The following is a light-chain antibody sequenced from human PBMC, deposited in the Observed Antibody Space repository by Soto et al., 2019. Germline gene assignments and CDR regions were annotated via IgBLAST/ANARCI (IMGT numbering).Light chain of an antibody. V-gene: IGLV2-11*01. CDR1: SSDVGGYNS. Sequence: QSALTQPRSVSGSPGQSVALSCTGTSSDVGGYNSVSWFQQHPGKAPKLMIYDVSKRPSGVPDRFSGSKSGNTASLTISGLQAEDEADYYCCSYAGSPYVFGTGTKVTVL. CDR3: CSYAGSPYV. CDR2: DVS. J-gene: IGLJ1*01.